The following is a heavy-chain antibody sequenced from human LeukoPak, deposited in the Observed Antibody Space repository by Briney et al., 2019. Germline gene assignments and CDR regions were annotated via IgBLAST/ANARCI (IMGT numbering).Heavy chain of an antibody. Sequence: GXXLRLSCAASGFLFSRYWMRWVRQAPGKGLEWVANIKEDGSEKYYVESMKGRFTISRENVKNSLYLQINSLRAEDTAVYYCARDSFETDIDYWGQGTLVTVSS. J-gene: IGHJ4*02. V-gene: IGHV3-7*01. D-gene: IGHD1-14*01. CDR2: IKEDGSEK. CDR3: ARDSFETDIDY. CDR1: GFLFSRYW.